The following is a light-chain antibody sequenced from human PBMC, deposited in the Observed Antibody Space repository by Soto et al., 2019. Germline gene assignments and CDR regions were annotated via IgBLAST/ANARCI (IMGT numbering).Light chain of an antibody. V-gene: IGKV1-39*01. Sequence: DIQMTQSPSSLSVSVGDRVTITCRASQSISDFLHWYQQVPGKAPKLLIYTSSNLQSGVPSRFSGSGSGTDFSLTISSLQPEDSATYYCQQSNSTPYTFGQGTKLEI. CDR1: QSISDF. CDR2: TSS. J-gene: IGKJ2*01. CDR3: QQSNSTPYT.